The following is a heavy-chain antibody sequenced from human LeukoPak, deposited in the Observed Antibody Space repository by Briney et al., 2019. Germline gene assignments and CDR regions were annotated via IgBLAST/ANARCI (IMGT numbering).Heavy chain of an antibody. CDR1: GFTFSSYS. V-gene: IGHV3-21*04. Sequence: PGGSLRLSCAASGFTFSSYSMNWVRQAPGKGLEWVSSISSSSSYIYYADSVKGRFTISRDNAKNSLYLQMNSLRAEDTAVYCCAKARQWELLDFDYWGQGTLVTVSS. CDR2: ISSSSSYI. J-gene: IGHJ4*02. D-gene: IGHD1-26*01. CDR3: AKARQWELLDFDY.